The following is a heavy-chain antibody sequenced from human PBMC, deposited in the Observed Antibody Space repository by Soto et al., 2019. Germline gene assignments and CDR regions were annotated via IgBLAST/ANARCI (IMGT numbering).Heavy chain of an antibody. CDR1: GFSLKTGGAG. CDR3: AHRGYGDYPRDNWFDP. J-gene: IGHJ5*02. D-gene: IGHD4-17*01. V-gene: IGHV2-5*01. CDR2: IYWNEDK. Sequence: QITLKESGPTLVKPTQTLTLTCTFSGFSLKTGGAGVGWIRQPPEKPLEWLAVIYWNEDKRYNPSLRSRLTITKDTSKNQVVLTINNMDPVDTATYYCAHRGYGDYPRDNWFDPWGQGTLVTVSS.